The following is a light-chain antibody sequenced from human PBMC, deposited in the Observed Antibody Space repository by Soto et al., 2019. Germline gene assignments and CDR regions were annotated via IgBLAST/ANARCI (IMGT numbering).Light chain of an antibody. CDR1: QRLSSN. V-gene: IGKV3-15*01. CDR2: DAS. Sequence: EIVLTQSPGTLSLSPGERATLSCRASQRLSSNYLAWFQQKPGLAPRLLIYDASTRATGIPARFSGSGSGTEFTLTISSLQSEDFAVYYCQQYNNWPPMTFGQGTKVDIK. J-gene: IGKJ1*01. CDR3: QQYNNWPPMT.